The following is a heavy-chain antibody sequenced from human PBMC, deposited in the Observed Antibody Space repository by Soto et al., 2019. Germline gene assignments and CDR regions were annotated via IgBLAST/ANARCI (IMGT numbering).Heavy chain of an antibody. CDR1: GFTFSSYG. J-gene: IGHJ4*02. V-gene: IGHV3-33*01. CDR2: IWSDGSNK. Sequence: QVQLVESGGGVVQPGRSLRLSCAASGFTFSSYGMHWVRQAPGRGLEWVAVIWSDGSNKYYADSVKGRFTISRDNSKNTLYLQMNSLRAEDTAVYYCATYYYDSSGYYPLWGQGTLVNVSS. CDR3: ATYYYDSSGYYPL. D-gene: IGHD3-22*01.